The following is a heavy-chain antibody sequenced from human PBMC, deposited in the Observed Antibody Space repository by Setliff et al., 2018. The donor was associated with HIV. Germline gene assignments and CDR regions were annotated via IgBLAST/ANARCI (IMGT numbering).Heavy chain of an antibody. CDR1: GYSISSGYY. CDR3: ARGGLYSPAPPGEGHFFDY. V-gene: IGHV4-38-2*01. J-gene: IGHJ4*02. D-gene: IGHD5-18*01. Sequence: SETLSLTCAVSGYSISSGYYWGWLRQPPGKGLEWIGSMYDSGSTYYNPSLKSRVTISVDSSKNQFSLKPNSVTAADTAVYYCARGGLYSPAPPGEGHFFDYWGQGTLVTVS. CDR2: MYDSGST.